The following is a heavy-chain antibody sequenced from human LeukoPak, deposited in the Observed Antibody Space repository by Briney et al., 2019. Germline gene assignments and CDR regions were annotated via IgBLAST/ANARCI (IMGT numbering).Heavy chain of an antibody. CDR3: ARRRGGSRASTSNQFDY. Sequence: SETLSLTCTVSGYSISSGYYWGWIRQPPGKGLEWIGSIYHSGSTYYNPSLKSRVTISVDTSKNQFSLKLSSVTAADTAVYYCARRRGGSRASTSNQFDYWGQGTLVTVSS. V-gene: IGHV4-38-2*02. J-gene: IGHJ4*02. D-gene: IGHD3-16*01. CDR1: GYSISSGYY. CDR2: IYHSGST.